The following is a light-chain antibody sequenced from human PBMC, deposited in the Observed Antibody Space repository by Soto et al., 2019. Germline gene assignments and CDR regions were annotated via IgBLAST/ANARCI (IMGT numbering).Light chain of an antibody. CDR3: CSYRGDNNLI. CDR2: EGT. Sequence: QSALTQPASVSGSPGQSITISCTGTSSGVATYNLVSWYQQYPGEVPKLLIYEGTKRPSGVSNRFFGSKSGNTASLIISGLQAEDEADYYCCSYRGDNNLIFGGGTKVTVL. J-gene: IGLJ2*01. CDR1: SSGVATYNL. V-gene: IGLV2-23*01.